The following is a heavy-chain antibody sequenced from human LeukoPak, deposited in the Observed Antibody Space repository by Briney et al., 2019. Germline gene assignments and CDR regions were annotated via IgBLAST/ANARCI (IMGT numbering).Heavy chain of an antibody. CDR2: IGAWIPGT. CDR3: AKGKINHGGAFDI. CDR1: GFTFSNYA. Sequence: GGSLRLSCAASGFTFSNYAMSWVRQTPGKGLEWVSSIGAWIPGTHYADSVTGRFTISRDNSKKTLYLQMNSLRADDTAVYYCAKGKINHGGAFDIWGQGTLVTVSS. J-gene: IGHJ3*02. D-gene: IGHD2-15*01. V-gene: IGHV3-23*01.